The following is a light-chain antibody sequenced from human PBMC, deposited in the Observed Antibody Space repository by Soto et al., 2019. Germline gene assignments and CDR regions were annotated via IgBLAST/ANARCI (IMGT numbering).Light chain of an antibody. Sequence: QSALTQPASVSGSPGQSITISCTGTSSDVGGYNYVSWYQQHPGKAPKLMIYEVSLRPSGVSNRFSGSKSGNTASLTISGLRAEDEADYYCSSYTSTSTQVFGTGTKVTVL. CDR2: EVS. J-gene: IGLJ1*01. CDR1: SSDVGGYNY. V-gene: IGLV2-14*01. CDR3: SSYTSTSTQV.